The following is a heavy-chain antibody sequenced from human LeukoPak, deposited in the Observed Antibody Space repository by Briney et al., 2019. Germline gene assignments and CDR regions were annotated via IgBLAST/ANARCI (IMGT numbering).Heavy chain of an antibody. CDR2: INNEGSDT. J-gene: IGHJ3*02. Sequence: GGSLRLSCVVSGLTFSNHWMHWVRQAPGKGLVWVSHINNEGSDTRYADSVKGRFTISRDNGKNTVYLQMNSLRADDAAVYYCARDGAYSSGLDDAFDIWGQGTMVTVSS. CDR1: GLTFSNHW. V-gene: IGHV3-74*01. D-gene: IGHD3-22*01. CDR3: ARDGAYSSGLDDAFDI.